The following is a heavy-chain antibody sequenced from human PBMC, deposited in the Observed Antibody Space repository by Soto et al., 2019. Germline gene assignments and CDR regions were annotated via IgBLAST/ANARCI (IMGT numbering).Heavy chain of an antibody. Sequence: EVQLVESGGGLVKPGGSLRLSCAASGFTFSSYSMNWVRQAPGKGLEWVSSISSSSSYIYYADSVKGRFTISRDNAKNSLYLQMNSLRAEDTAVYYCARWGVPAALPSDGMDVWGQGTTVTVSS. CDR3: ARWGVPAALPSDGMDV. V-gene: IGHV3-21*01. J-gene: IGHJ6*02. CDR2: ISSSSSYI. D-gene: IGHD2-2*01. CDR1: GFTFSSYS.